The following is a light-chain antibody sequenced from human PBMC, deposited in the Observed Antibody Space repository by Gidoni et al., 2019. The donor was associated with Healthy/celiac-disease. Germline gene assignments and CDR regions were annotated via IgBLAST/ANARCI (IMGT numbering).Light chain of an antibody. CDR2: AAS. CDR1: QGISSY. V-gene: IGKV1-9*01. CDR3: QQLNSYPHT. Sequence: DIQLTQSPSFLSASVGDRVTITCRASQGISSYLAWYQQKPGKAPKLLIYAASTLQSGVPSRFSGSGSGTEFTLTISSLQPEDFATYYCQQLNSYPHTFGQXTKVEIK. J-gene: IGKJ1*01.